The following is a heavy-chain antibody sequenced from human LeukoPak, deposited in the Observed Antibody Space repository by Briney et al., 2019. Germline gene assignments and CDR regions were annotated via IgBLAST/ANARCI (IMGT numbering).Heavy chain of an antibody. CDR3: ARDLTDDYGDRSTSFGY. CDR2: ISGGSSYM. J-gene: IGHJ4*02. D-gene: IGHD4-17*01. V-gene: IGHV3-21*01. CDR1: GFTFSSYY. Sequence: GGSLRLSCAASGFTFSSYYMNWVRHAPGKGLEWVSSISGGSSYMFYADSLKGRFTISRDNAKNSLYLQMSSLRAEDTAVYYCARDLTDDYGDRSTSFGYWGQGTQVTVSS.